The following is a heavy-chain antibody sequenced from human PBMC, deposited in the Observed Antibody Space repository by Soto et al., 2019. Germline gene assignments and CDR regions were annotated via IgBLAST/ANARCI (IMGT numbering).Heavy chain of an antibody. Sequence: EVQLLESGGGLVQPGGSLRLSCAASGFTFGGNAMSWVRQAPGKGLEWVSGLSGSGVSTYYAASVRGRFTISRDNWKNTLFLQMNSLRAEDTGVYYCAKSIGSDYGYSNWYFDLWGRGTLVTVSS. J-gene: IGHJ2*01. CDR2: LSGSGVST. V-gene: IGHV3-23*01. D-gene: IGHD4-17*01. CDR3: AKSIGSDYGYSNWYFDL. CDR1: GFTFGGNA.